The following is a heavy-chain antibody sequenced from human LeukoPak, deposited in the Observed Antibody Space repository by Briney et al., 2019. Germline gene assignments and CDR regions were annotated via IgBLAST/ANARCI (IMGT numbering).Heavy chain of an antibody. CDR2: IYYSGST. CDR3: ASLEVAGLSEGY. Sequence: SETLSLTCTVSGGSISSDSYYWAWIRQPPGKGLEWIASIYYSGSTYYNPSLKSRVTISVDTSRNQFSLKLSSVTAADTAVYYWASLEVAGLSEGYWGQGTLVIVSS. CDR1: GGSISSDSYY. D-gene: IGHD6-19*01. V-gene: IGHV4-39*01. J-gene: IGHJ4*02.